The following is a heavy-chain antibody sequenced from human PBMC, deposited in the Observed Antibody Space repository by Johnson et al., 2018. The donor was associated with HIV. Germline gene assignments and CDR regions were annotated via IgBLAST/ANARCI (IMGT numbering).Heavy chain of an antibody. J-gene: IGHJ3*02. V-gene: IGHV3-33*01. D-gene: IGHD1-26*01. CDR1: GFTFSSYG. CDR2: VWYDGSDK. Sequence: QVQLVESGGGVVQPGRSLKLSCVASGFTFSSYGMHWVRQAPGKGLEWVADVWYDGSDKYYAGSVKGRFTIFRDNSKNTLYLQMNSLRAEDTAVYYCATSHGSHGAFDIWGQGTMVTVSS. CDR3: ATSHGSHGAFDI.